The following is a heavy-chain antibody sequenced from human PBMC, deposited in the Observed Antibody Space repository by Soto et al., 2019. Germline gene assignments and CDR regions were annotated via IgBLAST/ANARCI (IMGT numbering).Heavy chain of an antibody. CDR3: ARALVPAAMAREEIDY. CDR2: IWYDGSNK. CDR1: GFTFSSYG. D-gene: IGHD2-2*01. J-gene: IGHJ4*02. V-gene: IGHV3-33*01. Sequence: QVQLVESGGGVVQPGRSLRLSCAASGFTFSSYGMHWVRQAPGKGLEWVAVIWYDGSNKYYADSVKGRFTISRDNSKNTLYLQMNSLRAEDTAVYYCARALVPAAMAREEIDYWGQGTLVTVSS.